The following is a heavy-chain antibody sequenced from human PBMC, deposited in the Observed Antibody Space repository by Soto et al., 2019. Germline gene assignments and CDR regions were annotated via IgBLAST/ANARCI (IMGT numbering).Heavy chain of an antibody. CDR2: IYWDDDK. D-gene: IGHD7-27*01. CDR3: AHSLIPNWGSRGAFDY. CDR1: GFSLSTSGVG. V-gene: IGHV2-5*02. J-gene: IGHJ4*02. Sequence: QITLKESGPTLVKPTQTLTLTCTFSGFSLSTSGVGVGWIRQPPGKALEWPAPIYWDDDKRYSPSLKSRLTITKDTSKHQVVLPMTNMDPVDTATYYCAHSLIPNWGSRGAFDYWGQGTLVTVSS.